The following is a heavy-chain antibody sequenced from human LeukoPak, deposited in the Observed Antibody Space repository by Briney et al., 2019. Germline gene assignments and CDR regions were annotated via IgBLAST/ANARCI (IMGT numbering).Heavy chain of an antibody. V-gene: IGHV3-21*04. Sequence: PGGSLRLSCAASGFTFSTYSMNWVRQTPGKGLEWVSSITSSSTYIYYADSVKGRFTISRDNSKNTLYLQMNSLRAEDTAVYYCATHDYGDRFDYWGQGTLVTVSS. CDR3: ATHDYGDRFDY. CDR2: ITSSSTYI. D-gene: IGHD4-17*01. CDR1: GFTFSTYS. J-gene: IGHJ4*02.